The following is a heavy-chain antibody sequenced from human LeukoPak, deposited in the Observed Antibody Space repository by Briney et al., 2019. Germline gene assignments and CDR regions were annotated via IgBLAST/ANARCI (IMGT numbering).Heavy chain of an antibody. J-gene: IGHJ5*02. CDR2: INYEGSEK. V-gene: IGHV3-7*01. CDR3: ANGGTYSSGP. Sequence: GGSLRLSCAASGFTFTSYWMSWVRQAPGKGLEWVANINYEGSEKHYVDSVKGRFTISRDNAKNSSFLQINSLRAEDTAVYYCANGGTYSSGPWGQGTLVTVSS. D-gene: IGHD3-22*01. CDR1: GFTFTSYW.